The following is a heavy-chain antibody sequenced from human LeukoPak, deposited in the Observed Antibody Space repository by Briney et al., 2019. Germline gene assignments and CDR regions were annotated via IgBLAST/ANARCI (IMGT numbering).Heavy chain of an antibody. D-gene: IGHD6-19*01. V-gene: IGHV3-7*01. CDR1: GFTFSSYW. J-gene: IGHJ6*03. CDR2: IKQDGSEK. Sequence: GGSLRLSCAASGFTFSSYWMSWVRQAPGKGLEWVANIKQDGSEKYYVDSVKGRFTISRDNAKNSLYLQMNGLRAEDTAVYYCAKAMNRYSSGWYRDYYYYMDVWGKGTTVTVSS. CDR3: AKAMNRYSSGWYRDYYYYMDV.